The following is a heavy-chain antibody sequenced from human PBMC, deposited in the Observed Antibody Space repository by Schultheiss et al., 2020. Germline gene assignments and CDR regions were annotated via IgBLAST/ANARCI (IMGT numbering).Heavy chain of an antibody. D-gene: IGHD6-13*01. J-gene: IGHJ6*03. CDR3: ARSPSSWYYYYMDV. V-gene: IGHV4-39*07. CDR1: GGSISSSSYY. CDR2: IYYSGST. Sequence: SQTLSLTCTVSGGSISSSSYYWGWIRQPPGKGLEWIGSIYYSGSTDYNPSLKSRVTISVDTSKNQFSLKLSSVTAADTAVYYCARSPSSWYYYYMDVWGRGTTVTVSS.